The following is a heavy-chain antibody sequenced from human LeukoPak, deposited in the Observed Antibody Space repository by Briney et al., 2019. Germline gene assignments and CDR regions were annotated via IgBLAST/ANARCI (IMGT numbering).Heavy chain of an antibody. CDR1: GGSISSYY. CDR3: AREEAMATGFDY. CDR2: IYYSGST. J-gene: IGHJ4*02. Sequence: PSETLSLTCTVSGGSISSYYWSWIRQPPGKGLEWIGYIYYSGSTNYNPSLKSRVTISVDTSKNQFSLKLSPVTAADTAVYYCAREEAMATGFDYWGQGTLVTVSS. D-gene: IGHD5-18*01. V-gene: IGHV4-59*12.